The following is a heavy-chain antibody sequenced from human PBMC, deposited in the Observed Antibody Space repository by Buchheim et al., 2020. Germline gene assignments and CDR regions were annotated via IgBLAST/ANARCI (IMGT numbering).Heavy chain of an antibody. J-gene: IGHJ4*02. V-gene: IGHV3-23*01. CDR3: AKTPSLAARRPPDY. Sequence: EVQLLESGGGLVQPEGSLRLSCVASGFTFSSYAMSWVRQAPGKGLEWVSGIVGSGNGTYYADSVKGRFTISRDNSKNTLDLQMNSLRAEDTAIYYCAKTPSLAARRPPDYWGQGTL. D-gene: IGHD6-6*01. CDR1: GFTFSSYA. CDR2: IVGSGNGT.